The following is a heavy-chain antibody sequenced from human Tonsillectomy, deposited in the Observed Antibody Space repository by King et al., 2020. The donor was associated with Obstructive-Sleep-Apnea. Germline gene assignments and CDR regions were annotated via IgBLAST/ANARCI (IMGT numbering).Heavy chain of an antibody. CDR3: ARGNYYDSSGYYHRGEWFDP. Sequence: VQLQESGPGLVKPSQTLSLTCTVSGGYIISGDYYWSWIRQPPGKGLEWIGYVYYSGRTYSNPSLKSRVTISVDTSKTQFSLKLSSVTAADTAVYYCARGNYYDSSGYYHRGEWFDPWGQGTLVTVSS. CDR2: VYYSGRT. D-gene: IGHD3-22*01. V-gene: IGHV4-30-4*01. J-gene: IGHJ5*02. CDR1: GGYIISGDYY.